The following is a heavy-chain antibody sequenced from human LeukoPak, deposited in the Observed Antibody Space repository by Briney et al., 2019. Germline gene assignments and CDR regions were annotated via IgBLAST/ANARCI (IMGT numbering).Heavy chain of an antibody. Sequence: SETLSLTCTVSGGSISSYYWSWIRQPPGKGLEWIGYIYYSGSTNYNPSLKSRVTISVDTSKNQFSLNLGSVTAADTAVHYCARVRGSYCDYWGQGTLVTVSS. D-gene: IGHD1-26*01. J-gene: IGHJ4*02. CDR2: IYYSGST. CDR3: ARVRGSYCDY. CDR1: GGSISSYY. V-gene: IGHV4-59*01.